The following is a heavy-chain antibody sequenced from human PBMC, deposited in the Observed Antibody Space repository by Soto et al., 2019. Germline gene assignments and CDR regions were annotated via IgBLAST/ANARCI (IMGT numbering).Heavy chain of an antibody. V-gene: IGHV3-23*01. CDR3: VREGRLGVEGFDV. Sequence: EVQLLESGGGLVQPGGSLTLSCAASGFTFSNHLIHWVRQAPGEGLEWVAGFAGNFVTLLYADSVKGRFTISRDNYKNTSDLQMNNLRAEDTAIYYCVREGRLGVEGFDVWGQGRLVTVSS. CDR2: FAGNFVTL. J-gene: IGHJ4*02. D-gene: IGHD1-26*01. CDR1: GFTFSNHL.